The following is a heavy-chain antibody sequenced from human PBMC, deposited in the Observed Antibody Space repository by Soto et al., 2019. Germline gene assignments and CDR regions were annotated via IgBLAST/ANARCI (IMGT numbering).Heavy chain of an antibody. D-gene: IGHD1-1*01. Sequence: PSETLALTCAVSSGSINSGGYYWNWIHQHPGKGLEWIGYIYYSGSTYYNPSLKSRVTISVDKSKNQFSLKLSSVTAADTAVYYCARDQLEGNWFDPWGQGTLVTVSS. CDR2: IYYSGST. V-gene: IGHV4-31*11. J-gene: IGHJ5*02. CDR3: ARDQLEGNWFDP. CDR1: SGSINSGGYY.